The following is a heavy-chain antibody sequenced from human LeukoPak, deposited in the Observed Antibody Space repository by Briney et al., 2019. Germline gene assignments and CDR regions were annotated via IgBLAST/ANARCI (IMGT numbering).Heavy chain of an antibody. CDR1: GGSISSYY. CDR2: IYYSGST. J-gene: IGHJ3*02. V-gene: IGHV4-59*01. CDR3: ARARRYSSGWYYAFDI. Sequence: SETLSLTCTVSGGSISSYYWSWIRQPPGKGLEWIGYIYYSGSTNYNPSLKSRVTISVDTSKNQFSLKLSSVTAADTAVYYCARARRYSSGWYYAFDIWGQGTMVTVSS. D-gene: IGHD6-19*01.